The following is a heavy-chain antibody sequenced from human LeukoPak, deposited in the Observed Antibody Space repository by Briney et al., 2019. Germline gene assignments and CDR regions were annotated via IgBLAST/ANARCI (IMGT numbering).Heavy chain of an antibody. CDR1: GGSISRSNW. V-gene: IGHV4-4*02. J-gene: IGHJ2*01. D-gene: IGHD3-3*01. Sequence: SGTLSLTCAVSGGSISRSNWWSWVRQPPGKGLEWIGEIYHSGSTNYNPSLKSRVTISVDKSKNQFSLKLSSVTAADTAVYYCAREDYDDSGAWYFDLWGRGTPVTVSS. CDR2: IYHSGST. CDR3: AREDYDDSGAWYFDL.